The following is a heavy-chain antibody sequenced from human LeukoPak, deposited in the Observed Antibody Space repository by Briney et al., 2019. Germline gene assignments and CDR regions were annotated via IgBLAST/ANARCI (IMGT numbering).Heavy chain of an antibody. CDR2: ISAYNGNT. J-gene: IGHJ4*02. V-gene: IGHV1-18*04. D-gene: IGHD3-10*01. CDR1: GYTFTDYY. Sequence: ASVKVSCKASGYTFTDYYMHWVRQAPGQGLEWMGWISAYNGNTNYAQKLQGRVTMTTDTSTSTAYMELRSLRSDDTAVYYCAREDYGSGSYYNFLGILHSCYFDYWGQGTLVTVSS. CDR3: AREDYGSGSYYNFLGILHSCYFDY.